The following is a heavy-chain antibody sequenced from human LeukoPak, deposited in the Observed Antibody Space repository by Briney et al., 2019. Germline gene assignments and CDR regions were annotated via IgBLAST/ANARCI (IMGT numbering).Heavy chain of an antibody. J-gene: IGHJ4*02. CDR3: ARYCSSTSCYNGDY. V-gene: IGHV1-69*01. CDR2: IIPIFGTA. D-gene: IGHD2-2*02. Sequence: GSSVKVSCKASGGTLSSYAISWVRQAPGQGLEWMGGIIPIFGTANYAQKFQGRVTITADESTSTAYMELSSLRSEDTAVYYCARYCSSTSCYNGDYWGQGTLVTVSS. CDR1: GGTLSSYA.